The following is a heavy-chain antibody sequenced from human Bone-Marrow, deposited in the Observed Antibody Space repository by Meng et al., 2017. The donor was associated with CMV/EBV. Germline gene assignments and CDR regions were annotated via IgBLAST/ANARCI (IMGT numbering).Heavy chain of an antibody. CDR1: GFTFSSYW. V-gene: IGHV3-7*01. Sequence: GGSLRLSCAASGFTFSSYWMSWVRQAPGKGLEWVANIKQDGSEKYYVDSVKGRFTISRDNSKNTLYLQMNSLRAEDTAVYYCAKDVEKDAFDIWGQGTMVTVSS. J-gene: IGHJ3*02. D-gene: IGHD2-21*01. CDR3: AKDVEKDAFDI. CDR2: IKQDGSEK.